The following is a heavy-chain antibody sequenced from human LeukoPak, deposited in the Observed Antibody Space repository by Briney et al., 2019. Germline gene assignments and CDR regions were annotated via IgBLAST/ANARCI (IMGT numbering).Heavy chain of an antibody. D-gene: IGHD5-12*01. CDR1: GGTFSSYA. V-gene: IGHV1-69*13. J-gene: IGHJ4*02. Sequence: ASVKVSCKASGGTFSSYAISWVGQAPGQGLEWMGGIIPIFGTANYAQKFQGRVTITADESTSTAYMELSSLRSEDTAVYYCARVGGYSGYESKGDYWGQGTLVTVSS. CDR3: ARVGGYSGYESKGDY. CDR2: IIPIFGTA.